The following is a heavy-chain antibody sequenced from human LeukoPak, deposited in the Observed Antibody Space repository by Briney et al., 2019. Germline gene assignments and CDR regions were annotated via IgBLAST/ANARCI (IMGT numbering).Heavy chain of an antibody. D-gene: IGHD3-10*01. Sequence: ASVKVSCKASGYTFTGHYLQWVRQAPGQGLEWMGWLNPKSGGTNLAQKFQGRVTMTRDTSMGTAYMELSRLTSDDTAVYFCARGGHTDYSGAGSFEHWGQGTRVTVSS. CDR1: GYTFTGHY. CDR2: LNPKSGGT. J-gene: IGHJ4*02. CDR3: ARGGHTDYSGAGSFEH. V-gene: IGHV1-2*02.